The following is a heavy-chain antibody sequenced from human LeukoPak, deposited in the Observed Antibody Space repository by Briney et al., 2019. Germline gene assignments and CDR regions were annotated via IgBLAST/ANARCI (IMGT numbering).Heavy chain of an antibody. V-gene: IGHV3-48*04. CDR1: GFTFSSYS. Sequence: QPGGSLRLSCEASGFTFSSYSMNWVRQAPGKGLEWISYISTSTTTIYYANSVKGRFTISRDNAQNSLYLQMNSLRAEDTAVYYCAKGDVSVTREFDYWGQGTLVTVSS. CDR2: ISTSTTTI. CDR3: AKGDVSVTREFDY. D-gene: IGHD7-27*01. J-gene: IGHJ4*02.